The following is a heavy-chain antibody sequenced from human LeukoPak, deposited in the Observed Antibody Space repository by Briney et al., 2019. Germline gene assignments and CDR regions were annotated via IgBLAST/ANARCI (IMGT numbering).Heavy chain of an antibody. Sequence: ASVKVSCKVSGYTLTELSMHWVRQAPGKGLEWMGGFDPEDGETIYAQKFQGRVTMTEDTSTDTAYMELSSLRSEGTAVYYCATVPSPRSYGADNWFDPWGQGTLVTVSS. J-gene: IGHJ5*02. D-gene: IGHD1-26*01. CDR2: FDPEDGET. V-gene: IGHV1-24*01. CDR1: GYTLTELS. CDR3: ATVPSPRSYGADNWFDP.